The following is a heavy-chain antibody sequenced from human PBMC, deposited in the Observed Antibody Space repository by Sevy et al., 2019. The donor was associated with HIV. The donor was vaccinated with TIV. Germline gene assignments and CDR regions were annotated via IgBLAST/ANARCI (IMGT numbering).Heavy chain of an antibody. D-gene: IGHD2-8*01. CDR3: TRNGGAFDNGFDP. J-gene: IGHJ5*02. CDR2: ISSSGSSI. CDR1: GFTFSSYD. V-gene: IGHV3-48*03. Sequence: GGSLRLSCTASGFTFSSYDMNWVRQAPGKGLEGVSKISSSGSSIYYADSVKGRFTISRDNAKNSLNLQMNSLRAEDTAVYYCTRNGGAFDNGFDPWRQGTLVTVSS.